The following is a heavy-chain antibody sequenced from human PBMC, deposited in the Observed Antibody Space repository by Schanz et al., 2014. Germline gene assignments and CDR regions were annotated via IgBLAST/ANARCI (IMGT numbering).Heavy chain of an antibody. D-gene: IGHD4-4*01. CDR2: ISYDGRSK. V-gene: IGHV3-30*04. Sequence: QVQLVESGGGVVQPGTSLRLSCAASGFTLSRYTMHWVRQAPGKGLEWVAVISYDGRSKDYADSVKGRFTISRDNSKNTVFLQMNSLRGEDTAVYYCASADYTNYFDYWGQGTLVTVSS. J-gene: IGHJ4*02. CDR1: GFTLSRYT. CDR3: ASADYTNYFDY.